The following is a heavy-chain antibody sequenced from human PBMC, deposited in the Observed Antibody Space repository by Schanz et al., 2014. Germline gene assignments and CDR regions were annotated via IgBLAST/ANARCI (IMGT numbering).Heavy chain of an antibody. J-gene: IGHJ4*02. CDR3: ASSGAGYSSSWDFDY. CDR1: GGTFSSDT. D-gene: IGHD6-13*01. CDR2: IIPILGIA. Sequence: QVQLVQSGAEVKKLGSSVKVSCKASGGTFSSDTFSWVRQAPGQGLEWMGRIIPILGIANYAQKFQGRVTITADKSTFTAYMDVSSLRSEDTAVYYCASSGAGYSSSWDFDYWGQGTLVTVS. V-gene: IGHV1-69*02.